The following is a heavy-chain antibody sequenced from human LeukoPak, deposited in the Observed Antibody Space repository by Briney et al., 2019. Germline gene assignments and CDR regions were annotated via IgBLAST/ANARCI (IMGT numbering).Heavy chain of an antibody. D-gene: IGHD1-1*01. CDR3: ARGGYNWPLGFDI. Sequence: GGSLRLSCAASGFTFSTYSMNWVRQAPGKGLEWVAYISGSSATIKYADSVKGRFTISRDNAKNSLYLQMNSLRAEDTAVYYCARGGYNWPLGFDIWGQGTMVTVSS. J-gene: IGHJ3*02. CDR1: GFTFSTYS. V-gene: IGHV3-48*04. CDR2: ISGSSATI.